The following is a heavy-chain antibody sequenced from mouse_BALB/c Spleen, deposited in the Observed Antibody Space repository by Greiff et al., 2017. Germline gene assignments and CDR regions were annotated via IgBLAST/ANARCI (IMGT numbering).Heavy chain of an antibody. CDR1: GYTFTDYW. J-gene: IGHJ2*01. Sequence: QVQLQQPGAELVMPGASVKMSCKASGYTFTDYWMHWVKQRPGQGLEWIGAIDTSDSYTSYNQKFKGKATLTVDESSSTAYMQLSSLTSEDSAVYYCARRGGRSYYFDYWGQGTTLTVSS. CDR3: ARRGGRSYYFDY. V-gene: IGHV1-69*01. CDR2: IDTSDSYT.